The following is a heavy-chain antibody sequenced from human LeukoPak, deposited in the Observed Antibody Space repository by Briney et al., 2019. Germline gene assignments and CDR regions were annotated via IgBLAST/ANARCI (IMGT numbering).Heavy chain of an antibody. D-gene: IGHD2/OR15-2a*01. J-gene: IGHJ4*02. CDR2: ISYDGSNK. V-gene: IGHV3-30*04. CDR1: GFTFSSYA. Sequence: GGSPRLSCAASGFTFSSYAMHWVRQAPGKGLEWVAVISYDGSNKYYADSVKGRFTISRDNSKNTLYLQMNSLRAEDTAVYYCAARLQSMVDYWGQGTLVTVSS. CDR3: AARLQSMVDY.